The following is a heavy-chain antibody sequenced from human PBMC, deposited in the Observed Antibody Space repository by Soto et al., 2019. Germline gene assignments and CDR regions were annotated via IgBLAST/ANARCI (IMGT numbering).Heavy chain of an antibody. Sequence: GGSLRLSCAASGFTFSSYGMHWVRQAPGKGLEWVAVISYDGSNKYYADSVKGRFTISRDNSKNTLYLQMNSLRAEDTAVYYCAKDLGAWELRNWFDPWGQGTLVTVSS. D-gene: IGHD1-26*01. CDR1: GFTFSSYG. V-gene: IGHV3-30*18. CDR2: ISYDGSNK. J-gene: IGHJ5*02. CDR3: AKDLGAWELRNWFDP.